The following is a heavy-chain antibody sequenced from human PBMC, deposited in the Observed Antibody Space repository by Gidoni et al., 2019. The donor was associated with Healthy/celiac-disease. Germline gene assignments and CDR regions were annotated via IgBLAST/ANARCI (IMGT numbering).Heavy chain of an antibody. Sequence: QVQLVESGGGVVQPGRSLRLSCAASGFTFSIYAMHWVRQAPGKGLEWVAVISYDGSNKYYADSVKGRFTISRDNSKNTLYLQMNSLRAEDTAVYYCARDSFIGEWELLSWFDPWGQGTLVTVSS. CDR2: ISYDGSNK. J-gene: IGHJ5*02. V-gene: IGHV3-30-3*01. D-gene: IGHD1-26*01. CDR1: GFTFSIYA. CDR3: ARDSFIGEWELLSWFDP.